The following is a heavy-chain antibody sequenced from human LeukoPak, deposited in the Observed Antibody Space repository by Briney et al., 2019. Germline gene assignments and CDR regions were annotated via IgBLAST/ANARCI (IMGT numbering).Heavy chain of an antibody. D-gene: IGHD2-2*01. CDR3: ARGAGYCSSSSCHLWSDY. CDR1: GFTFSSYA. Sequence: PGRSLRLSCAASGFTFSSYAMHWVRQAPGKGLEWVAVISYDGSNRYYADSVKGRFTISRDNSKNTLYLQMNSLRAEDTAVYYCARGAGYCSSSSCHLWSDYWGQGTLVTVSS. CDR2: ISYDGSNR. J-gene: IGHJ4*02. V-gene: IGHV3-30-3*01.